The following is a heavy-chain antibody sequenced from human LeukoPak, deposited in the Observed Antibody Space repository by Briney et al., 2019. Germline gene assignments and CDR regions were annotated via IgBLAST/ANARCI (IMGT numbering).Heavy chain of an antibody. J-gene: IGHJ4*02. CDR1: GFTFSDYI. Sequence: GGSLRLSCAASGFTFSDYIMNWVRQAPGKGLEWVASISRNSTYIHYADSVKGRFTISRDNARNSLFLQMNSLRAEDTAIYYCARDEGYYFDSWGQGTEVTVSS. V-gene: IGHV3-21*01. CDR3: ARDEGYYFDS. CDR2: ISRNSTYI.